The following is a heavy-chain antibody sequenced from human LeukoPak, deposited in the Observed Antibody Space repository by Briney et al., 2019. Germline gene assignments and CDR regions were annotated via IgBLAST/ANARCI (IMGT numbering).Heavy chain of an antibody. CDR1: GGSISSGGYY. D-gene: IGHD4-23*01. V-gene: IGHV4-31*03. Sequence: SETLSLTCTVSGGSISSGGYYWSWIRQHPGKGLEWIGYIYYSGSTYYNPSLKSRVTISVDTSKNQFSLKLSSVTAADTAVYYCARITTVGSLDYWGQGTLVTVSS. J-gene: IGHJ4*02. CDR2: IYYSGST. CDR3: ARITTVGSLDY.